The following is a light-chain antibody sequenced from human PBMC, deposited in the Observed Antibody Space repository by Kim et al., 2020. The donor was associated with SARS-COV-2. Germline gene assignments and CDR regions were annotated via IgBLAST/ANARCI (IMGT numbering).Light chain of an antibody. J-gene: IGLJ2*01. CDR3: QVWDSSGDHHVR. CDR1: NIGTKS. V-gene: IGLV3-21*04. Sequence: SYELTQPPSVSVAPGKTATITCGGTNIGTKSVHWYQQRPGQAPVLVISYDRDRPSGIPERFSGSNSGNTATLTISSDEAGDEADYYCQVWDSSGDHHVRFGAGTQLTVL. CDR2: YDR.